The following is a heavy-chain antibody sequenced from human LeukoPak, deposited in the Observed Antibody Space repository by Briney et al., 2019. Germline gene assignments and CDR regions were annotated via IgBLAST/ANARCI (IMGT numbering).Heavy chain of an antibody. Sequence: GGSLRLSCAASGFTFSSYAMTWVRQGPGKGLEWVSDISGGGGSTYNADSVKGRFTISRDNSKNTLYLQMHSLRAEDTAVYYCAIYSGYGTSAFDIWGQGTMVTVSS. J-gene: IGHJ3*02. CDR3: AIYSGYGTSAFDI. CDR2: ISGGGGST. CDR1: GFTFSSYA. V-gene: IGHV3-23*01. D-gene: IGHD5-12*01.